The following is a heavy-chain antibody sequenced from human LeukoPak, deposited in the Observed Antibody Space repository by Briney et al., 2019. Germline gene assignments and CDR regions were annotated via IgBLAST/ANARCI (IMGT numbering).Heavy chain of an antibody. CDR1: GFTFSSYS. D-gene: IGHD3-9*01. J-gene: IGHJ4*02. CDR3: ARFILTGLYFDY. V-gene: IGHV3-21*01. Sequence: KPGGSLRLSCAASGFTFSSYSMNWVRQAPGKGLEWVSSISSSSSYIYYADSVKGRFTISRDNAKNSLYLQKNSLRAEDTAVYYCARFILTGLYFDYWGQGTLVTVSS. CDR2: ISSSSSYI.